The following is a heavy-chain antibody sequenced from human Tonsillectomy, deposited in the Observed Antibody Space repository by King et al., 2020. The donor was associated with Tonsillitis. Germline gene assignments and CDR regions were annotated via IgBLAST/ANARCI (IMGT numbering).Heavy chain of an antibody. D-gene: IGHD1-26*01. CDR1: GFTFISYA. Sequence: QLVQSGGGLVQPGGSLRLSCSASGFTFISYAMHWVRQAPGKGLEHVSAITSNGGSTYYADSVKGRITISRDNSKNTLYLQMSSLRAEDTAVYYCVKGSESIVGAWGQGTPVTVSS. CDR2: ITSNGGST. CDR3: VKGSESIVGA. V-gene: IGHV3-64D*06. J-gene: IGHJ4*02.